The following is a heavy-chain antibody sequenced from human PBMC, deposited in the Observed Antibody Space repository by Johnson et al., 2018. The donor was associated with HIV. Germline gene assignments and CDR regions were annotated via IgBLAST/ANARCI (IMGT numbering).Heavy chain of an antibody. CDR2: INWNGGRT. CDR1: GFTVSSTH. Sequence: VQLVESGGGLIQPGGSLRLSCAASGFTVSSTHMSWVRQAPGKGLEWVSGINWNGGRTGYADSVKGRFTISRDNAKNSLYLQMNSLRAEDTALYFCARPLCDYDSSGYYTPAHAFDIWGQGTMVTVSS. D-gene: IGHD3-22*01. CDR3: ARPLCDYDSSGYYTPAHAFDI. J-gene: IGHJ3*02. V-gene: IGHV3-20*04.